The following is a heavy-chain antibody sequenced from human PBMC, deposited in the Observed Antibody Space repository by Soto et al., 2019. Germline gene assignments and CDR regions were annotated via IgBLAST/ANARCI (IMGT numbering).Heavy chain of an antibody. CDR2: ISGSAIST. V-gene: IGHV3-23*01. CDR3: VNWNDEDVD. Sequence: EVHLLESGGGFVQPGGSLRLCCVASGFTFSSYAMTWVRQAPGKGLEWVASISGSAISTEYADSVRGRFTISRDNSKNTVFLPMQSLRADDSATYYCVNWNDEDVDWGQGTLVAVSS. D-gene: IGHD1-1*01. J-gene: IGHJ4*01. CDR1: GFTFSSYA.